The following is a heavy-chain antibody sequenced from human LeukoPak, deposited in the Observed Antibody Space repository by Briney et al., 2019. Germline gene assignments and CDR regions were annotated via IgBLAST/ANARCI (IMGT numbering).Heavy chain of an antibody. CDR2: ISYDGSNK. J-gene: IGHJ4*02. CDR3: AKPRSQYYDYVWGSYRPTAFDY. CDR1: GFTFSSYA. V-gene: IGHV3-30-3*02. Sequence: GGSLRLSCAATGFTFSSYAMHWVRQAPGKGLEWVAVISYDGSNKYYADSVKGRFTISRDNSKNTLYLQMNSLRAEDTAVYYCAKPRSQYYDYVWGSYRPTAFDYWGQGTLVTVSS. D-gene: IGHD3-16*02.